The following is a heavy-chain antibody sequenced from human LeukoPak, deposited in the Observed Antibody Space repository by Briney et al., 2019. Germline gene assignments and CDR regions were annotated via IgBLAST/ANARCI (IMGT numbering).Heavy chain of an antibody. CDR3: ARVVGATSGGVDY. CDR1: GFTFSSYS. Sequence: GGSLRLSCAASGFTFSSYSMNWVRQAPGKGLEWVSSISSSSSYIYYAESVKGRFTTSRHNTRTSLSLQMSSLRAEDTAVYYCARVVGATSGGVDYWGQGTLVTVSS. J-gene: IGHJ4*02. D-gene: IGHD1-26*01. CDR2: ISSSSSYI. V-gene: IGHV3-21*01.